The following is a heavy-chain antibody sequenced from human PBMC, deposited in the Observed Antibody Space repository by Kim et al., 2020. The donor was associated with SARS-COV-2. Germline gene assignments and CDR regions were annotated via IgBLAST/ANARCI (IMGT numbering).Heavy chain of an antibody. CDR2: IYYSGST. D-gene: IGHD6-13*01. Sequence: SETLSLTCTVSGGSISSSSYYWGWIRQPPGKGLEWIGSIYYSGSTYYNPSLKSRVTISVDTSKNQFSLKLSSVTAADTAVYYCARGESEEAGSSWYNWFDPWGQGTLVTVSS. CDR1: GGSISSSSYY. V-gene: IGHV4-39*01. J-gene: IGHJ5*02. CDR3: ARGESEEAGSSWYNWFDP.